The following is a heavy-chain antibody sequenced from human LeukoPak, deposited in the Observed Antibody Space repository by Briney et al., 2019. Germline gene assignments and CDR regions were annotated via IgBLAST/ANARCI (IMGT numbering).Heavy chain of an antibody. CDR1: GFTVSSNY. CDR2: IYSGGSR. V-gene: IGHV3-53*01. CDR3: ARDSAYDSSGYAWYY. D-gene: IGHD3-22*01. Sequence: GGSLRLSCAASGFTVSSNYMSWARQAPGKGLEWVAVIYSGGSRYYADSVKGRFTISSDNSKNTLYLQMSSLRAEDTAVYYCARDSAYDSSGYAWYYWGQGTLVSVSS. J-gene: IGHJ4*02.